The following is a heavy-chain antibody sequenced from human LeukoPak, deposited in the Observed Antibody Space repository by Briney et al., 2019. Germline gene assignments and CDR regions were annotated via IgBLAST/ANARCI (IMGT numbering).Heavy chain of an antibody. CDR2: INHGGST. D-gene: IGHD4/OR15-4a*01. J-gene: IGHJ4*02. Sequence: PSETLSLTCAVYGGSLSGYYWSWIRQSPGKGLEWIGEINHGGSTNYNPSLKSRATMSVDTSKNHFSLKLSSVTAADTAVYFCAREGRMSMGIEYWGQGTLVTVSS. CDR3: AREGRMSMGIEY. CDR1: GGSLSGYY. V-gene: IGHV4-34*01.